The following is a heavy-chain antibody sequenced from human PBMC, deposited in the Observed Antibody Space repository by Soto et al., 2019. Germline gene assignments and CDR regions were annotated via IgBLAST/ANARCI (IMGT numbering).Heavy chain of an antibody. CDR2: ISAYNGNT. CDR1: GCTFTSYG. V-gene: IGHV1-18*04. D-gene: IGHD3-3*01. CDR3: ARDTYYDFWSGYYRDYSCGMDV. Sequence: ASVKVSCKASGCTFTSYGISWVRQAPGQGLEWMGWISAYNGNTNYAQKLQGRVTMTTDTSTSTAYMELRSLRSDDTAVYYCARDTYYDFWSGYYRDYSCGMDVWGQGTTVTVSS. J-gene: IGHJ6*02.